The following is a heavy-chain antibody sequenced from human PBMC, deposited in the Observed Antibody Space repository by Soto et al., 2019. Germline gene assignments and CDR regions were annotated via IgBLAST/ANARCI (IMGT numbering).Heavy chain of an antibody. Sequence: QVQLQESGPGLVKPSQTLSLTCTVSGGSISSGGYYWSWIRQHPGKGLEWIGYIYYSGSTYYNPSLKCRVTISVHTSKNQFSLKLSAVTAADTAVYYCATSGYSYGPNPLLYWGQGTLVTVSS. CDR3: ATSGYSYGPNPLLY. D-gene: IGHD5-18*01. V-gene: IGHV4-31*03. CDR2: IYYSGST. CDR1: GGSISSGGYY. J-gene: IGHJ4*02.